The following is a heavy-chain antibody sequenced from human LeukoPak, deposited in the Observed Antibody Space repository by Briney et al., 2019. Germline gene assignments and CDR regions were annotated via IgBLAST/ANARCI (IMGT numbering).Heavy chain of an antibody. CDR1: GYSISSGYY. D-gene: IGHD1-7*01. CDR3: AGGTGTTEFDP. J-gene: IGHJ5*02. Sequence: RSSETLSLTCTVSGYSISSGYYWGWVRQAPGKGLEWVSVIYSGGSTYYADSVKGRFTISRDNSKNTLYLQMNSLRAEDTAVYYCAGGTGTTEFDPWGQGTLVTVSS. V-gene: IGHV3-66*01. CDR2: IYSGGST.